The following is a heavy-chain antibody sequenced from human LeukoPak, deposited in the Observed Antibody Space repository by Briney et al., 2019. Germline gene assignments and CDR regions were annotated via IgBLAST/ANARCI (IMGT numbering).Heavy chain of an antibody. V-gene: IGHV4-34*01. D-gene: IGHD1-1*01. CDR1: GGSFSGYY. Sequence: SEKLSLTCAVYGGSFSGYYWRWHRQPPGKGREWVWEINHSGSTNYNPSRKSRLTISVATSKNHFSLKLSSVTAADTAVYYCARRRQLERRLDYWGQGTLVTVSS. CDR3: ARRRQLERRLDY. J-gene: IGHJ4*02. CDR2: INHSGST.